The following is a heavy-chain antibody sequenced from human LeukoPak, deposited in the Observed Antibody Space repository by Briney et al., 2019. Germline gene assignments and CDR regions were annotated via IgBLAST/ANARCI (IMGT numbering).Heavy chain of an antibody. D-gene: IGHD2-2*01. J-gene: IGHJ4*02. V-gene: IGHV3-13*04. CDR3: VRAAMPYIINGRRFDY. CDR1: GFTSSAYD. CDR2: SGTVGDT. Sequence: GGSLRLSCAASGFTSSAYDMHWVRQITGGGLEWVSTSGTVGDTFYSDSVKGRFTISRENAKNSVHLQMDSLRVEDSAIYFCVRAAMPYIINGRRFDYWGQGTLVTVSS.